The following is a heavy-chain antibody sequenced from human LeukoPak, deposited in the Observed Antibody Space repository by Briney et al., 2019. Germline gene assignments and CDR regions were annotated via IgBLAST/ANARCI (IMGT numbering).Heavy chain of an antibody. D-gene: IGHD6-25*01. CDR2: ISRSSSDT. V-gene: IGHV3-11*05. Sequence: TGGSLRLSCAASGFTVINNYMSWVRQAPGKGLDWVSYISRSSSDTNYADSVKGRFTISRDNAKNSLYLQMNSLRVEDTAVYYCARVQIAATDIDAFDIWGQGTMVTVSS. CDR3: ARVQIAATDIDAFDI. J-gene: IGHJ3*02. CDR1: GFTVINNY.